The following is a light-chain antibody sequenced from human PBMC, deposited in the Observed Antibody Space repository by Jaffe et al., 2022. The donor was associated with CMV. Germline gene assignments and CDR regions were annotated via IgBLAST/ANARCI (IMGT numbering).Light chain of an antibody. CDR3: QQYGGSPWT. V-gene: IGKV3-20*01. Sequence: EIVLTQSPGTLSLSPGERATLYCRASQDFTSYLAWYQQKVGQPPRLLIYDASRRATGIPDRFSGSGSGTDFTLTISRLEPEDFAVYFCQQYGGSPWTFGQGTTV. CDR1: QDFTSY. CDR2: DAS. J-gene: IGKJ1*01.